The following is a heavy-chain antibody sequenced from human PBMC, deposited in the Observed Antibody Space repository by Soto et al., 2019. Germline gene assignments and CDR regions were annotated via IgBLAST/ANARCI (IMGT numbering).Heavy chain of an antibody. V-gene: IGHV4-34*01. D-gene: IGHD3-3*01. J-gene: IGHJ6*02. CDR1: GGSFSGYY. CDR3: ARGLTYYDFWSGYSRGYYGMDV. CDR2: INHSGIT. Sequence: PSEALSLTSAVYGGSFSGYYWSWIRQPPGKGLEGIGEINHSGITNYNPSLKSRVTISVDTSKNQFSLKLSSVTAADTAVYYCARGLTYYDFWSGYSRGYYGMDVWGQGTTITVYS.